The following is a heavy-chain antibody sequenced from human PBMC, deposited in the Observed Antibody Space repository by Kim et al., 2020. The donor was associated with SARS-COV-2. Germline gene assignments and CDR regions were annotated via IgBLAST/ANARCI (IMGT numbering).Heavy chain of an antibody. Sequence: GESLKISCKGSGYSFTSYWISWVRQMPGKGLEWMGRIDPSDSYTNYSPSFQGHVTISADKSISTAYLQWSSLKASDTAMYYCASFSGWYDPFDYWGQGTLVTVSS. CDR1: GYSFTSYW. V-gene: IGHV5-10-1*01. J-gene: IGHJ4*02. D-gene: IGHD6-19*01. CDR2: IDPSDSYT. CDR3: ASFSGWYDPFDY.